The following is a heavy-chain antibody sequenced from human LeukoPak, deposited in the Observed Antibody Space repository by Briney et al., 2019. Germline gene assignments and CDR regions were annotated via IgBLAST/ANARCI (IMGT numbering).Heavy chain of an antibody. Sequence: GASVKVSCKASGGTFSSYAISWVRQAPGQGLERMGGIIPIFGTANYAQKFQGRVTITADESTSTAYMELSSLRSEDAAVYYCARVYGYDGGYYFDYWGQGTLVTVSS. V-gene: IGHV1-69*13. CDR3: ARVYGYDGGYYFDY. CDR2: IIPIFGTA. CDR1: GGTFSSYA. J-gene: IGHJ4*02. D-gene: IGHD5-18*01.